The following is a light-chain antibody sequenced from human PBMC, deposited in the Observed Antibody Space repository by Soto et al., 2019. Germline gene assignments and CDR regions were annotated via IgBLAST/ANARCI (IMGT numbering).Light chain of an antibody. CDR1: QSVSSN. CDR2: GAS. CDR3: QQYNNWPQT. J-gene: IGKJ1*01. V-gene: IGKV3-15*01. Sequence: EIVMTQSPATLSVSPGERATLSCRASQSVSSNLVWYQQKPGQAPRPLIYGASTRATGIPARFSGTGSGTEFTLTISSLQSEDFAVYYCQQYNNWPQTFGQGTKVDIK.